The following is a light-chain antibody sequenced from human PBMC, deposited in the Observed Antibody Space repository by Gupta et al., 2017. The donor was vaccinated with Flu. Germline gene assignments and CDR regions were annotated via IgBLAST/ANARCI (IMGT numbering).Light chain of an antibody. CDR3: SALDDSLKGVV. V-gene: IGLV1-44*01. Sequence: QSVLTQPPSVSGTPGQRVTISCSGGSSNIGGNSVNWYQQTPGTAPKALIYSNNKRPSGVPDRFSGSKSGTSASLAISGLQSEDEADYYCSALDDSLKGVVFGGGTKLTVL. J-gene: IGLJ2*01. CDR1: SSNIGGNS. CDR2: SNN.